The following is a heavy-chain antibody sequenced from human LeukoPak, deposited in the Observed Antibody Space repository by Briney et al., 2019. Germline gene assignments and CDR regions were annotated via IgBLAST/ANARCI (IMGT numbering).Heavy chain of an antibody. J-gene: IGHJ4*02. V-gene: IGHV3-23*01. D-gene: IGHD2-15*01. Sequence: GGSLRLSCVASGFTFSYFGMHWVRQAPGKGLEWVSAICANDGSTYYADSVKGRFTISRDNSKNTLYLQMNSLRAEDTALYYCAKGLGGSCYSALDYRGQGTLVTVSS. CDR2: ICANDGST. CDR1: GFTFSYFG. CDR3: AKGLGGSCYSALDY.